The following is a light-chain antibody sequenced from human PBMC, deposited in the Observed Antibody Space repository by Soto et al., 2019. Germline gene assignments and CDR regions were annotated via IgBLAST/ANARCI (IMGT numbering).Light chain of an antibody. V-gene: IGKV3-15*01. CDR1: QSVSSN. Sequence: TQPPTTLYTSTIDRVTLSFRASQSVSSNLAWYQQKPGQAPRLLISGASTRATGIPARFSGSGSGTEFTLSICGLQSEDFAVYYCQQDNYRPRKFGQGAKVEI. CDR2: GAS. J-gene: IGKJ1*01. CDR3: QQDNYRPRK.